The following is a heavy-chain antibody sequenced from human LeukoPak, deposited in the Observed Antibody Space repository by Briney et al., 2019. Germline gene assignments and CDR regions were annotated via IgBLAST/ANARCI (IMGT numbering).Heavy chain of an antibody. D-gene: IGHD3-22*01. CDR3: AKGSYYDSSGSFYFDY. Sequence: GGSLRLSCEASGFTFSSYAMIWVRQAPGKGLEWVSGISGSGDNTYYADSVKGRFTISRDNSKNTLYVQVNSLGAEDTAAYYCAKGSYYDSSGSFYFDYWGQGTLVTVSS. J-gene: IGHJ4*02. CDR1: GFTFSSYA. CDR2: ISGSGDNT. V-gene: IGHV3-23*01.